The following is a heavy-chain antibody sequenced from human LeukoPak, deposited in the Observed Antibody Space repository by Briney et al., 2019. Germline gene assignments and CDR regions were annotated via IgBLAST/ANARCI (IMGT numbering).Heavy chain of an antibody. CDR2: IRSKANSYAT. CDR3: ARDPPPYGSGSYFSYYYYYMDV. Sequence: GGSLGLSCAASGFTFSGSAMHWVRQASGKGLEWVGRIRSKANSYATAYAASVKGRFTISRDDSKNTAYLQMNSLRAEDTAVYYCARDPPPYGSGSYFSYYYYYMDVWGKGTTVTVSS. J-gene: IGHJ6*03. V-gene: IGHV3-73*01. D-gene: IGHD3-10*01. CDR1: GFTFSGSA.